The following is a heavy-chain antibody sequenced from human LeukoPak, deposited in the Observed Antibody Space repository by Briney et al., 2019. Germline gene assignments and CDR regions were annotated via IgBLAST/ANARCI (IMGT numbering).Heavy chain of an antibody. CDR1: GFTFSSYA. CDR3: ARDQLRFLEWLFGF. CDR2: ISYDGSNK. D-gene: IGHD3-3*01. Sequence: GGSLRLSCAASGFTFSSYAMHWVRQAPGKGLEWVAVISYDGSNKYYADSVKGRFTTSRDNSKNTLYLQMNSLRAEDTAVYYCARDQLRFLEWLFGFWGQGTLVTVSS. V-gene: IGHV3-30-3*01. J-gene: IGHJ4*02.